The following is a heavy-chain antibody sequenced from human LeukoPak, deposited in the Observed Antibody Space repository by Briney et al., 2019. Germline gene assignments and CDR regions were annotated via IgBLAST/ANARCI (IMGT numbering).Heavy chain of an antibody. Sequence: PGGSLRLSCAASGFTFSSYSMNWVRQAPGKGLEWVSSISSSSSYIYYADSVKGRFTISRDNAKNSLYLQMNSLRAEDTAVYYCVRVVGGSYGAFDIWGQGTMVTVSS. CDR2: ISSSSSYI. CDR3: VRVVGGSYGAFDI. D-gene: IGHD1-26*01. CDR1: GFTFSSYS. V-gene: IGHV3-21*01. J-gene: IGHJ3*02.